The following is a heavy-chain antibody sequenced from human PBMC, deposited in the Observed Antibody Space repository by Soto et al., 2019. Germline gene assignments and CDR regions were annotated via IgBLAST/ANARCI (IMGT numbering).Heavy chain of an antibody. Sequence: PSETLSLTCRVSGGYISNDYWTWIRQTPGKGLEWIGYIYKGGSINYNPSLKSRVTISVDTSNNQFSLKLSSVTAADTAVYYCARAYYDRSGYAVDPWGQGTLVTVSS. CDR1: GGYISNDY. D-gene: IGHD3-22*01. CDR3: ARAYYDRSGYAVDP. CDR2: IYKGGSI. V-gene: IGHV4-4*09. J-gene: IGHJ5*02.